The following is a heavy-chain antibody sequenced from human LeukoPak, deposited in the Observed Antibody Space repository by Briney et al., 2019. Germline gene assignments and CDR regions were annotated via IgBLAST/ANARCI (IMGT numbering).Heavy chain of an antibody. CDR2: INPNSGGT. D-gene: IGHD6-13*01. CDR3: ARDPMYIWIAAAGTGLDY. Sequence: GASVKVSCKASGYTFTGYYMHWVRQAPGQGLEWMGWINPNSGGTNYAQKFQGWVTMTRDTSISTAYMELSRLRSDDTAVYYCARDPMYIWIAAAGTGLDYWGQGTLVTVSS. V-gene: IGHV1-2*04. CDR1: GYTFTGYY. J-gene: IGHJ4*02.